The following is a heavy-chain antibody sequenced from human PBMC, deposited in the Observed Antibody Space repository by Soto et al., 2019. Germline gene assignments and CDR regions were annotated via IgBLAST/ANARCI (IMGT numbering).Heavy chain of an antibody. J-gene: IGHJ6*02. CDR2: IWSDGSNN. D-gene: IGHD2-2*01. V-gene: IGHV3-33*01. CDR3: AREGGIVVVAAANARYGYYGMDV. Sequence: QVQMVESGGGVVQPGRSLRLSCAASGFTFSSYGMHWVRQAPGKGLEWGAVIWSDGSNNYYADSVKGRFTISRDNSKNTLYLQMNSLRAEDTAVYYCAREGGIVVVAAANARYGYYGMDVWGQGTTVTVSS. CDR1: GFTFSSYG.